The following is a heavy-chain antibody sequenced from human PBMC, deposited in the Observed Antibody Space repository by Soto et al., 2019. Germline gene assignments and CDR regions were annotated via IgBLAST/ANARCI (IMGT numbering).Heavy chain of an antibody. Sequence: PSETLSLTCAVYGGSFSGYYWSWSRQPPGKGLEWIGEINHSGSTNYNPSLKSRVTISVDTSKNQFSLKLSSVTAADSAGYYCALGGLPLWSRYYGGYYYYGMDVWGQGTTVTVSS. CDR1: GGSFSGYY. D-gene: IGHD3-3*01. CDR2: INHSGST. J-gene: IGHJ6*02. CDR3: ALGGLPLWSRYYGGYYYYGMDV. V-gene: IGHV4-34*01.